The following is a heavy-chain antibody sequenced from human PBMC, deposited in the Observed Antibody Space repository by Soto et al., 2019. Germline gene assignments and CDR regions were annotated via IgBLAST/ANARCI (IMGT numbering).Heavy chain of an antibody. D-gene: IGHD3-3*01. J-gene: IGHJ4*02. CDR3: AKSKTDLRVTVFGLFIVSDF. CDR1: GFAFDNYA. V-gene: IGHV3-23*01. CDR2: ISGSGGTT. Sequence: EVQLLESGGSLVQPGGSLRLSCAASGFAFDNYAMIWVRQAPEKGLKWGSGISGSGGTTYYAASVKDRFTISRDNSKNTVFLQMNSLRAEDTAVYYCAKSKTDLRVTVFGLFIVSDFWGQGSLVTVSS.